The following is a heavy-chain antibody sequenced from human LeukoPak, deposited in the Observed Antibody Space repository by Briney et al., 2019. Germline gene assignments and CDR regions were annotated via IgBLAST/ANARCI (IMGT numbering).Heavy chain of an antibody. Sequence: PSETLSLTCTVSGGSISSYYWSWIRQPPGKGLEWIGYIYYSGSTNYNPSLKSRVTISVDTSKNQFSLKLSSVTAADTAVYYCASLLSGGYYYDSSGYSHYYYYGMDVWGQGTTVTVSS. J-gene: IGHJ6*02. CDR1: GGSISSYY. CDR2: IYYSGST. CDR3: ASLLSGGYYYDSSGYSHYYYYGMDV. V-gene: IGHV4-59*08. D-gene: IGHD3-22*01.